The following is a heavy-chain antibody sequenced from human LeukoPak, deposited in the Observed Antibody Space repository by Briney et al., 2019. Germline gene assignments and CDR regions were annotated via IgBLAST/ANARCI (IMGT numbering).Heavy chain of an antibody. V-gene: IGHV1-18*01. D-gene: IGHD4-23*01. Sequence: GASVKVSCKASGYTFTNYGISWVRQAPGQGLEWMGWISAYNGYTDYAQKLQFRVTMTTDTSTSTAYMELRSLRSDDTAVYYCARYKAVTTEVTQHFQHWGQGTLVTVSS. CDR1: GYTFTNYG. CDR3: ARYKAVTTEVTQHFQH. J-gene: IGHJ1*01. CDR2: ISAYNGYT.